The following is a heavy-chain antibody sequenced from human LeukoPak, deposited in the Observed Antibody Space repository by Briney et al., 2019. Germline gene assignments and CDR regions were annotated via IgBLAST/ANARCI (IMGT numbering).Heavy chain of an antibody. Sequence: PSETLSLTCTVSGGSISSYYWSWIRQPPGKGLEWIGYIYYSGSTNYNPSLKSRVTISVDTSENQFSLKLSSVTAADTAVYHCARLDLYDFWSGYSFDYWGQGTLVTVSS. D-gene: IGHD3-3*01. CDR3: ARLDLYDFWSGYSFDY. CDR1: GGSISSYY. CDR2: IYYSGST. J-gene: IGHJ4*02. V-gene: IGHV4-59*08.